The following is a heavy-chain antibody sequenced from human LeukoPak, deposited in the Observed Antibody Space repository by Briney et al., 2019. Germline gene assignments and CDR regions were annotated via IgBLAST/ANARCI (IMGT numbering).Heavy chain of an antibody. D-gene: IGHD2-2*01. CDR3: ARGPKAMRGKGYCSSTSCPKVYYFDY. J-gene: IGHJ4*02. CDR2: MNPNSGNT. V-gene: IGHV1-8*01. Sequence: ASVKVSCKASGYTFTSYDINWVRQATGQGLEWMGWMNPNSGNTGYAQKFQGRVTMTRNTSISTAYMELSSLRSEDTAVYYCARGPKAMRGKGYCSSTSCPKVYYFDYWGQGTLVTVSS. CDR1: GYTFTSYD.